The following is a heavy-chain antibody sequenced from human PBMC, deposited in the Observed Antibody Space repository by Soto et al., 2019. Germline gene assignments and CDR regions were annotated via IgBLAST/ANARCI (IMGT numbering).Heavy chain of an antibody. CDR1: GGSISSYY. V-gene: IGHV4-59*12. CDR2: IYYSGST. CDR3: ARDSGYSYGSIDY. Sequence: PSETLSLTCSVSGGSISSYYWSWIRQPPGKGLEWIGYIYYSGSTNYNPSLKSRVTISVDTSKNQFSLKLSSVTAADTAVYYCARDSGYSYGSIDYRGQGTLVTVSS. J-gene: IGHJ4*02. D-gene: IGHD5-18*01.